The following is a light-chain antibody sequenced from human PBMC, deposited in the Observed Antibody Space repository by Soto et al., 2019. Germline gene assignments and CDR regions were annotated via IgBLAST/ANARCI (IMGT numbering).Light chain of an antibody. V-gene: IGLV1-40*01. CDR1: GSNIGAGYD. J-gene: IGLJ2*01. CDR3: LSFDSSLSVV. Sequence: QPVLTQPPSVSGAPGQRVTISCTGTGSNIGAGYDVPWYQQLPGRAPKLLIYGNTNRPSGVPDRFSGSKSGTSASLAITGLQAEDEADYYCLSFDSSLSVVFGGGTKLTVL. CDR2: GNT.